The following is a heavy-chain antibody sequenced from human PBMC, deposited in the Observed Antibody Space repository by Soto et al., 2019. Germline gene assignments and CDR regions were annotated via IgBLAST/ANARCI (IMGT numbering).Heavy chain of an antibody. V-gene: IGHV1-2*04. CDR2: INPNSGGT. J-gene: IGHJ4*02. CDR3: AREYSSGWYNDY. Sequence: GASVTVSCQASGSTFTGYYMHWVRQAPGQGLEWMGWINPNSGGTNYAQKFQGWVTMTTDTSTSTAYMELRNLRSDDTAVYYCAREYSSGWYNDYWGQGTLVTVSS. CDR1: GSTFTGYY. D-gene: IGHD6-19*01.